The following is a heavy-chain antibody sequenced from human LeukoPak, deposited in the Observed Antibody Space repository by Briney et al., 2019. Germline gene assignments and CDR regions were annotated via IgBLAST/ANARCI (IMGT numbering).Heavy chain of an antibody. CDR2: ISSSGSTI. Sequence: GGSLRLSCAASGFTFSDYYMSWIRQAPGKGLEWVSYISSSGSTIYYADSVKGRFTISRDNAKNSLYLQMNSLRAEDTAVYYCAREYAPVDVDTAMVIGYWGQGTLVTVSS. CDR3: AREYAPVDVDTAMVIGY. V-gene: IGHV3-11*04. D-gene: IGHD5-18*01. J-gene: IGHJ4*02. CDR1: GFTFSDYY.